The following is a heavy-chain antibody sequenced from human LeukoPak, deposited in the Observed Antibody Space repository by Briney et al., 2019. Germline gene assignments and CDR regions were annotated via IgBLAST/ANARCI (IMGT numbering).Heavy chain of an antibody. D-gene: IGHD6-13*01. CDR3: AKVVGSNWYYFDS. J-gene: IGHJ4*02. V-gene: IGHV3-23*01. CDR2: ISGSGGST. Sequence: GGSLRLSCAASGFTFSSYAKSWVRQAPGKGLEYVSVISGSGGSTFYADSVKGRFTISRANSKNTLYLQMNSLRAEDTAVYYCAKVVGSNWYYFDSWGQGTLVTVSS. CDR1: GFTFSSYA.